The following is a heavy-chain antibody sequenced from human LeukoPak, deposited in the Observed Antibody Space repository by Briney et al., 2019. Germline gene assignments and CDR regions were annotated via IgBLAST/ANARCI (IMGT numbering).Heavy chain of an antibody. CDR1: GYYISSGYY. V-gene: IGHV4-38-2*01. CDR3: ATIRTDVVVITYFDY. Sequence: SETLSLTCAVSGYYISSGYYWGWIRQPPGKGLEWIGSIYHSGSTYCNPSLKSRVTISVDTSKNQFSLKLSSVTAADTAVYYCATIRTDVVVITYFDYWGQGTLVTVSS. CDR2: IYHSGST. D-gene: IGHD3-22*01. J-gene: IGHJ4*02.